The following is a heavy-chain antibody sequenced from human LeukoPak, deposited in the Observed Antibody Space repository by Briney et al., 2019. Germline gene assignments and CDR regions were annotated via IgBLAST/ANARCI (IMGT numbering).Heavy chain of an antibody. J-gene: IGHJ4*02. CDR1: GYTFTDYY. D-gene: IGHD3-3*01. V-gene: IGHV1-2*02. CDR2: INSNSGGT. CDR3: ARDFYDFWSGHSDY. Sequence: ASVKVSCKASGYTFTDYYMHWVRQAPGQGLEWMGWINSNSGGTNYAQKFQGRVTMTRDTSISTAYMELSSLRSDDTAVYYCARDFYDFWSGHSDYWGQGTLVTVSS.